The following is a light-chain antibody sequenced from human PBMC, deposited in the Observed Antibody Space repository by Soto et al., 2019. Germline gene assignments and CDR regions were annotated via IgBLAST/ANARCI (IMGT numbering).Light chain of an antibody. J-gene: IGLJ2*01. CDR2: ANT. CDR3: QSYDDSLGGHVI. V-gene: IGLV1-40*01. CDR1: SSYIGAGYD. Sequence: QSVLTQPPSVSGAPGQRVTISCTGSSSYIGAGYDVHWYQQLPGTAPKLLIYANTNRPSGVPDRFSGSKSGTSASLAITVLQAEDEADYYCQSYDDSLGGHVIFGGGTKVTVL.